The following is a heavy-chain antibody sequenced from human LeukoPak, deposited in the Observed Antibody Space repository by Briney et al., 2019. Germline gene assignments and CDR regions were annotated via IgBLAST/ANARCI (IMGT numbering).Heavy chain of an antibody. V-gene: IGHV1-69*13. Sequence: SVNVSCKASGGTFSSYAISWVRQAPGQGLEWMGGIIPIFGTANYAQKFQGRVTITADESTSTAYMELSSLRSEDTAVYYCARVSGSGWYFDYWGQGTLVTVSS. CDR1: GGTFSSYA. CDR2: IIPIFGTA. J-gene: IGHJ4*02. CDR3: ARVSGSGWYFDY. D-gene: IGHD6-19*01.